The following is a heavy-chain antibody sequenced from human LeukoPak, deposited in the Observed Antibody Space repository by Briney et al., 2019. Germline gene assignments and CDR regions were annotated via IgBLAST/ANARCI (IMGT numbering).Heavy chain of an antibody. CDR1: GGSISSYY. D-gene: IGHD6-13*01. CDR3: ARMSSSGDFDY. CDR2: IYYSGST. Sequence: SETLSPTCTVSGGSISSYYWSWIRQPPGKGLEWIGYIYYSGSTNYNPSLKSRVTISVDTSKNQFSLKLSSVTAADTAVYYCARMSSSGDFDYWGQGTLVTVSS. J-gene: IGHJ4*02. V-gene: IGHV4-59*01.